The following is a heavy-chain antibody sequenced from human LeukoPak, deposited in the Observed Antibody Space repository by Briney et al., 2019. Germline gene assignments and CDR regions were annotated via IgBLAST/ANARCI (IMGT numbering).Heavy chain of an antibody. CDR3: ARVEMATITEYYYYMDV. Sequence: SETLSLTCTVSGGSISSYYWSWIRQPAGKGLEWIGRIYTSGSTNYNPSLKSRVTISVDTSKNQFSLKLSSVTAADTAVYYCARVEMATITEYYYYMDVWGKGTTVTVSS. CDR2: IYTSGST. D-gene: IGHD5-24*01. V-gene: IGHV4-4*07. CDR1: GGSISSYY. J-gene: IGHJ6*03.